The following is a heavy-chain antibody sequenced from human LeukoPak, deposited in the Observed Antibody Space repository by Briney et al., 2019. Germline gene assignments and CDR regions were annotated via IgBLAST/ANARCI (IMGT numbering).Heavy chain of an antibody. CDR2: ISAYNGDT. J-gene: IGHJ4*02. Sequence: ASVKVSCKASGYTFTSYGMSWVRQAPGQGLEWMGWISAYNGDTNYAQKLQGRVTMTTDTSTSTAYMELRSLRSDDTAVYYCAREMGYCSSTSCYIYWGQGTLVTVSS. V-gene: IGHV1-18*01. D-gene: IGHD2-2*02. CDR3: AREMGYCSSTSCYIY. CDR1: GYTFTSYG.